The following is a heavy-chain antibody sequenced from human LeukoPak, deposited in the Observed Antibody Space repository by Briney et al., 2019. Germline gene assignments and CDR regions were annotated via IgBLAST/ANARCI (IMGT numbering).Heavy chain of an antibody. Sequence: GGSLRLSCAASGFTFSSYSMNWVRQAPGKGLEWVSSISSSSSYIYYADSVKGRFTISRDNSKNTLYLQMNSLRAEDTAVYYCAKKWLDPYYYYGMDVWGQGTTVTVSS. D-gene: IGHD6-19*01. CDR3: AKKWLDPYYYYGMDV. CDR2: ISSSSSYI. CDR1: GFTFSSYS. V-gene: IGHV3-21*01. J-gene: IGHJ6*02.